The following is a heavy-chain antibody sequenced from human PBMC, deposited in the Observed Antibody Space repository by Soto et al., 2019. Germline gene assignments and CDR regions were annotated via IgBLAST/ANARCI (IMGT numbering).Heavy chain of an antibody. CDR1: GFTFSSYG. J-gene: IGHJ4*02. Sequence: QVQLVESGGGVVQPGRSLRLSCAASGFTFSSYGMHWVRQAPGKGLEWVAVISYDGSNKYYADSVKGRFTISRDNSKNTLYLQMNSLRAEDTAVYYCAKVGPRTSFRFDYWGQGTLVNVSS. CDR3: AKVGPRTSFRFDY. V-gene: IGHV3-30*18. D-gene: IGHD2-2*01. CDR2: ISYDGSNK.